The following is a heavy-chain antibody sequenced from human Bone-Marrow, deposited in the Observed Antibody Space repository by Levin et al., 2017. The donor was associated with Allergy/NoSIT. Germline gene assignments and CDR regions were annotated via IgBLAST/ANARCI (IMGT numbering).Heavy chain of an antibody. Sequence: GSLRLSCTVSGGSISSSSYYWGWIRQPPGKGLEWIGSIYYSGSTYYNPSLKSRVTISVDTSKNQFSLKVTSVTAADTAVYYCARPRTYYYGSPFDYWGQGTLVTVSS. J-gene: IGHJ4*02. V-gene: IGHV4-39*01. CDR2: IYYSGST. CDR3: ARPRTYYYGSPFDY. D-gene: IGHD3-10*01. CDR1: GGSISSSSYY.